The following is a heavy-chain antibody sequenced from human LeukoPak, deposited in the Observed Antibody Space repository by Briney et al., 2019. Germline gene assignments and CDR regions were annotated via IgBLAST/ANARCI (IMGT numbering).Heavy chain of an antibody. V-gene: IGHV3-33*08. CDR1: GFTFSSYA. Sequence: GGSLRLSCTASGFTFSSYAMNWVRQAPGKGLEWGAVIWYDGGNKYYADSVKGRFTISRDNSKNTLYLQMNSLRAEDTAVYYCARDHIQWLVQGQDYWGQGTLVTVSS. CDR3: ARDHIQWLVQGQDY. CDR2: IWYDGGNK. D-gene: IGHD6-19*01. J-gene: IGHJ4*02.